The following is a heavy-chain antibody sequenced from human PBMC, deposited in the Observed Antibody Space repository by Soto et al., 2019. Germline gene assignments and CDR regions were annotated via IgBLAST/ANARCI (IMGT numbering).Heavy chain of an antibody. J-gene: IGHJ4*02. CDR2: INADNGNT. Sequence: ASVKVSCKASGYTFTSYGISWVRQAPGQGLEWMGWINADNGNTKYAQKFQGRVTITRDTSASTAYMELSSLRSEDTAVYYCAGLTGYSSGWYFDYWGQGTRVTVSS. CDR1: GYTFTSYG. D-gene: IGHD6-19*01. CDR3: AGLTGYSSGWYFDY. V-gene: IGHV1-18*01.